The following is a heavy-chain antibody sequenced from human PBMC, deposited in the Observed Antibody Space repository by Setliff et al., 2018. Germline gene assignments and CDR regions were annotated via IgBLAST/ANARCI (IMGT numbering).Heavy chain of an antibody. Sequence: SETLSLTCTASGDSMSSRRYYWAWIRQPAGKGLERIGQIYTSWSTNYNPSLKSRVTISLDTSNNQFSLSLSSVTAADTAVYYCARMSGFLYMDVWGQGTLVTVSS. CDR2: IYTSWST. J-gene: IGHJ4*02. CDR3: ARMSGFLYMDV. V-gene: IGHV4-61*09. D-gene: IGHD3-3*01. CDR1: GDSMSSRRYY.